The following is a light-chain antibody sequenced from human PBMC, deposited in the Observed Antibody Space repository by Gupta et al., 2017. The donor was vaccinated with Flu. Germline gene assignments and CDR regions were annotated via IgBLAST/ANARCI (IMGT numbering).Light chain of an antibody. CDR3: QVWDNDNDHVV. J-gene: IGLJ3*02. V-gene: IGLV3-21*02. CDR1: NIAAKS. Sequence: SHVLTQSPSVSVAPGQTATITCGGNNIAAKSVHWYQLKPGQAPVLVVYNDSDRPPGIPERFSGSNSGNTATLSVSRVEAGDEADYFCQVWDNDNDHVVFGGGTKLTVL. CDR2: NDS.